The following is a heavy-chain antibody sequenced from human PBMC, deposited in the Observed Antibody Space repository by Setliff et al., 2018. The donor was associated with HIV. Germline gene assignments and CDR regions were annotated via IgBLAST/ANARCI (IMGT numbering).Heavy chain of an antibody. CDR2: IYYSGTT. V-gene: IGHV4-59*05. CDR3: ARPRLRGSGAFDI. Sequence: SETLSLTCTVSGDSIGTYYWSWIRQPPGKGLEWIGSIYYSGTTYYNPSLKSRVAISVDTSKNQFSLKLSSVTAADTAVYYCARPRLRGSGAFDIWGQGTMVTVSS. CDR1: GDSIGTYY. D-gene: IGHD2-21*01. J-gene: IGHJ3*02.